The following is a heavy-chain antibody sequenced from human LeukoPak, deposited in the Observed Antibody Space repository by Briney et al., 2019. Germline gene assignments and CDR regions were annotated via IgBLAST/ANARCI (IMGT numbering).Heavy chain of an antibody. J-gene: IGHJ4*02. D-gene: IGHD1-26*01. CDR3: ARGPPTSPYDHGSYYSFDY. V-gene: IGHV1-69*05. Sequence: SVKVSCKASGGTFSSYAISWVRQAPGQGLEWMGGIIPIFGTANYAQKFQGRVTITTDESTSTAYMELSSLRSEDTAVYYCARGPPTSPYDHGSYYSFDYWGQGTLVTVSS. CDR2: IIPIFGTA. CDR1: GGTFSSYA.